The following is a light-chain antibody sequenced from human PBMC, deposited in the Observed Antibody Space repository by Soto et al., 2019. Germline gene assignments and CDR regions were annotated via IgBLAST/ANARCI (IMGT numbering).Light chain of an antibody. CDR2: GAS. V-gene: IGKV3-15*01. CDR1: QSVSSN. J-gene: IGKJ4*01. Sequence: EIVMTQSPATLSVSPGERATLSCRASQSVSSNLAWYQQKPDQAPRLLIYGASNRASGIPARFSGSGSGTDFTLTISSLQTEDFAVYYCQQYNNWPLTFGGGTKVEIK. CDR3: QQYNNWPLT.